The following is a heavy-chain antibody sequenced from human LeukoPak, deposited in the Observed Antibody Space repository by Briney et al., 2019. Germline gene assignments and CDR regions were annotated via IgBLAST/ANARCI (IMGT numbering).Heavy chain of an antibody. V-gene: IGHV4-39*01. CDR2: IYYSGNT. Sequence: PSETLSLTCTVSGGSTSSSSYYWGWMRHPPGKGLEWIGSIYYSGNTYYKPSLKSRVTISADTSKNQFSLKLSSVTAADTAVYYCARHPGEVGVTINFDYWGQGTLVTVSS. CDR1: GGSTSSSSYY. D-gene: IGHD3-3*01. J-gene: IGHJ4*02. CDR3: ARHPGEVGVTINFDY.